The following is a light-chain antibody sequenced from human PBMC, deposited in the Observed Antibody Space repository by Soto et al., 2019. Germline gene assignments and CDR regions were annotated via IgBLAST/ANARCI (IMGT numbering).Light chain of an antibody. CDR2: DVS. J-gene: IGLJ1*01. V-gene: IGLV2-11*01. CDR3: CSYAGSYTLFV. CDR1: SSDVGGYNY. Sequence: QSVLTQPRSVSGSRGQSVTISWTGTSSDVGGYNYVSWYQQHPGKAPKLMIYDVSKRPSGVPDRFSGSKSGNTASLTISGLQAEDEADYYCCSYAGSYTLFVFGTGTKVTVL.